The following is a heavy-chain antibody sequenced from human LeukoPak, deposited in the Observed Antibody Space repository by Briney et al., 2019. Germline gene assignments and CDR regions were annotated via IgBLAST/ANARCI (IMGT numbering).Heavy chain of an antibody. J-gene: IGHJ4*02. CDR1: GGNFISYA. V-gene: IGHV1-69*05. Sequence: VASVKVFCKASGGNFISYAVSWVRQAPGQGLEWMGGIIPMFGTSNYAQKFQGRVTITTDESTTTAYMELRSLSSEDTAVYYCATYTLSQFWSGYYHFDYWGQGTLVSVSS. D-gene: IGHD3-3*01. CDR3: ATYTLSQFWSGYYHFDY. CDR2: IIPMFGTS.